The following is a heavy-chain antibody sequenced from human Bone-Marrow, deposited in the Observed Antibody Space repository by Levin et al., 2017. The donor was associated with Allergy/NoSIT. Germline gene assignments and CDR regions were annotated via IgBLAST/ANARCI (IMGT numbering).Heavy chain of an antibody. CDR2: IKLDGSEK. V-gene: IGHV3-7*01. CDR1: GFPFSSYW. D-gene: IGHD3-10*01. CDR3: ARGGFSFAY. J-gene: IGHJ4*02. Sequence: LSLTCAASGFPFSSYWMTWVRQAPGKGLEWVTNIKLDGSEKHYVDSVKGRFTISRDNAENSLYLEMKSLRAEDTAVYYCARGGFSFAYWGQGTLVTVSS.